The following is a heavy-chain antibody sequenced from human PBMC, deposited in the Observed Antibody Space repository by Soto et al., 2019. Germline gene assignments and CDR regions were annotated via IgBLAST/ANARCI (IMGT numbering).Heavy chain of an antibody. Sequence: ASVKVSCKASGYTFYSHSISWVRQAPGQGLEWMGRINADYGNTQYAQKFRGRVTMTTDTSTTTVYMELTNLRSDDTAVYYWARCIQGDYYYGMDVWGQ. CDR1: GYTFYSHS. D-gene: IGHD5-18*01. J-gene: IGHJ6*02. CDR3: ARCIQGDYYYGMDV. CDR2: INADYGNT. V-gene: IGHV1-18*01.